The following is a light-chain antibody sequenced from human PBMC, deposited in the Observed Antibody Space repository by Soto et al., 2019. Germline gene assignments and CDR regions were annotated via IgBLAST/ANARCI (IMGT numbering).Light chain of an antibody. CDR2: LEGSGSY. CDR3: ETWDSNTYV. Sequence: QAVLTQSSSASASLGSSVSLTCTLSSGHSSYIIAWHQQQPGKAPRYLMKLEGSGSYNKGSGVPDRFSGSSSGADRYLTIANLQVEDEADYYCETWDSNTYVFGTGTKVTVL. J-gene: IGLJ1*01. CDR1: SGHSSYI. V-gene: IGLV4-60*02.